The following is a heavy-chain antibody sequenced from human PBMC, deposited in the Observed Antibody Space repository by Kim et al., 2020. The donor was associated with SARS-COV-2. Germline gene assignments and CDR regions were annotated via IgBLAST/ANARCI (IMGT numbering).Heavy chain of an antibody. J-gene: IGHJ3*02. CDR3: ARGLTGRVGAFDI. Sequence: YNPSLKTRVTISVDTSKNQLSLNLTSVTAADTAVYYCARGLTGRVGAFDIWGQGTMVIVSS. V-gene: IGHV4-34*01. D-gene: IGHD3-9*01.